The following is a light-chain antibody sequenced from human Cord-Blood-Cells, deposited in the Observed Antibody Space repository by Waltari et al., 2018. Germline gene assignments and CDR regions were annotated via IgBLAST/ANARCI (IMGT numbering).Light chain of an antibody. Sequence: SSELTQDPAVSVALGQTVRITCQGDSLRSYYASWYQQKPGQAPVLVIYGKNNRPPGNPDRFSGSSSGNTASLTITGAQAEDEADYYCNSRDSSGNLVVFGGGTKLTVL. V-gene: IGLV3-19*01. CDR2: GKN. CDR1: SLRSYY. CDR3: NSRDSSGNLVV. J-gene: IGLJ2*01.